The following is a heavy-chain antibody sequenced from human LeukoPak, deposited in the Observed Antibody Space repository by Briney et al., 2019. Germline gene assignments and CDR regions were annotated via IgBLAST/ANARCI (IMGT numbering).Heavy chain of an antibody. V-gene: IGHV3-30*02. Sequence: GSLRLSCAASGFTFSSYGMHWVRQAPGKGLEWVAFIRYDGSNKYYADSVKGRFTISRDNSKNTLYLQMNSLRAEDTAVYYCAKDQKDSSSWFDYWGQGTLATVSS. CDR1: GFTFSSYG. D-gene: IGHD6-13*01. CDR2: IRYDGSNK. CDR3: AKDQKDSSSWFDY. J-gene: IGHJ4*02.